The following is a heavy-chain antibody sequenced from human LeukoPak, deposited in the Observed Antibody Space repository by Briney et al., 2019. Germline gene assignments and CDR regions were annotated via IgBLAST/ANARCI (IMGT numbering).Heavy chain of an antibody. Sequence: PSETLSPTCTVSGGSITSRDYYWGWIRQPPGKGLEWIASIYYSGTTHYNPSHQSRVTMSVDTSKNQFSLKLSSVTAADTAVYYCARVNTQGVPSPWGQGILVTVSS. CDR3: ARVNTQGVPSP. J-gene: IGHJ5*02. CDR1: GGSITSRDYY. CDR2: IYYSGTT. V-gene: IGHV4-39*01. D-gene: IGHD2-15*01.